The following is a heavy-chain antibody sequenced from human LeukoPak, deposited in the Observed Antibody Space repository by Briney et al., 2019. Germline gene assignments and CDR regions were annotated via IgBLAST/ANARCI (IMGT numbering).Heavy chain of an antibody. CDR1: GFTFSRSS. Sequence: GGSLRLSCAASGFTFSRSSMNWVRQTPGKGLEWVSSISSSSSYIYYAESVKGRFTISRDNAKNSLYLQMNSLRAEDTAVYYCARDLGVVAPTFLDYWGQGTLVTVSS. CDR2: ISSSSSYI. J-gene: IGHJ4*02. D-gene: IGHD2-15*01. V-gene: IGHV3-21*01. CDR3: ARDLGVVAPTFLDY.